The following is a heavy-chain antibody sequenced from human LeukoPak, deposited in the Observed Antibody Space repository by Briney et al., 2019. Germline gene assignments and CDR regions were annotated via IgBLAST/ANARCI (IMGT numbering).Heavy chain of an antibody. CDR2: INAGNGNT. Sequence: ASVKVSCKASGYTFTSYAMHWVRQAPGQRLEWMGWINAGNGNTKYSQKFQGRVTITRDTSASTAYMELRSLRSDDTAVYYCARDLSNYVFGSVYRPYNWFAPWGQETLVTVSS. D-gene: IGHD3-3*01. V-gene: IGHV1-3*01. J-gene: IGHJ5*02. CDR3: ARDLSNYVFGSVYRPYNWFAP. CDR1: GYTFTSYA.